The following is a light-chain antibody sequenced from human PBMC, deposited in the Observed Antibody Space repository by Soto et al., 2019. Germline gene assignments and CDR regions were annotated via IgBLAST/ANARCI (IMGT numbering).Light chain of an antibody. CDR3: LQSSRYPWT. J-gene: IGKJ1*01. Sequence: DSQMTQSPSAMSASVGDRVTISCRASQGIGNYLAWFQQKPGKVPKRLIYGISSLQSGVPSRFSGSGSGTEFTLTINSLQPEDVATYYCLQSSRYPWTFGQGTKVDIK. CDR2: GIS. CDR1: QGIGNY. V-gene: IGKV1-17*03.